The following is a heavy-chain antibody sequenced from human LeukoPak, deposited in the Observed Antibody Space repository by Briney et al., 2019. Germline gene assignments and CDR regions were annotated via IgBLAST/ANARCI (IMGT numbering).Heavy chain of an antibody. J-gene: IGHJ4*02. CDR1: GFPFSNAW. D-gene: IGHD3-10*01. CDR3: STVSPYYGSGTTSPDS. V-gene: IGHV3-15*01. CDR2: IKSKTDGGKT. Sequence: GGSLRLSCAASGFPFSNAWMSWVRQAPGKRLEWVGRIKSKTDGGKTDYAAPVQGRFSISRDDSENTLYLQMNGLNTEDTAVYYCSTVSPYYGSGTTSPDSWGQGTLVVVSS.